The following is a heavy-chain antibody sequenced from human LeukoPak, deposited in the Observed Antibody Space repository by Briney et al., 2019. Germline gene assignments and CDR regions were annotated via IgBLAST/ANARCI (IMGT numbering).Heavy chain of an antibody. V-gene: IGHV3-53*01. D-gene: IGHD1-26*01. J-gene: IGHJ4*02. CDR1: GFTVSNNY. Sequence: GGSLRLSCAASGFTVSNNYISWVRQAPGKGLEGVSVIYGGGATYYTDSVNGRFTISSDNSKNTLYLQMNSLRAEDTAVYYCAKDLNKVGATGFDYWGQGTLVTVSS. CDR3: AKDLNKVGATGFDY. CDR2: IYGGGAT.